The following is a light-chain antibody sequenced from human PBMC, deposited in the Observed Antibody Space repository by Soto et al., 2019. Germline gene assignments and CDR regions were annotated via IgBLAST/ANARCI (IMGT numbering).Light chain of an antibody. CDR3: LQHKNFPWT. CDR1: QDIGND. Sequence: DIQVTQSPSSLSASVGDRVTITCRASQDIGNDLGWYQQEPGKAPRRLIYSASNVQSGVPSRFSGSRSGTEFTLTISRLQPEDFVTYHCLQHKNFPWTFGQGTKVEMK. CDR2: SAS. J-gene: IGKJ1*01. V-gene: IGKV1-17*01.